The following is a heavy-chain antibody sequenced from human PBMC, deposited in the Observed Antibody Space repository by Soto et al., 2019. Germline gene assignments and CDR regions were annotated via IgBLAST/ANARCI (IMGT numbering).Heavy chain of an antibody. J-gene: IGHJ5*02. V-gene: IGHV4-39*01. Sequence: LSLTCTVSGGSVSSSTYYWGWIRQPPGKGLEWIGTIYYSGITYYNPSLQSRVTISVDTSKNQFSLRLSFVTAADAALYFCARQDVRAWGRFDPWGQGTLVTVSS. D-gene: IGHD7-27*01. CDR1: GGSVSSSTYY. CDR3: ARQDVRAWGRFDP. CDR2: IYYSGIT.